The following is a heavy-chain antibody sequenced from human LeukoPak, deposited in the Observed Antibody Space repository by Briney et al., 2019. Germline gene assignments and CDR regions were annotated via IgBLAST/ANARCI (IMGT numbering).Heavy chain of an antibody. CDR1: GGSISISSYY. V-gene: IGHV4-61*05. D-gene: IGHD3-10*01. CDR3: ARAREYYYGSGSYYNSPPYYMDV. J-gene: IGHJ6*03. Sequence: SETLSLTCTVSGGSISISSYYWGWIRQPPGKGLEWIGYIYYSGSTNYNPSLKSRVTISVDTSKNQFSLKLSSVTAADTAVYYCARAREYYYGSGSYYNSPPYYMDVWGKGTTVTVSS. CDR2: IYYSGST.